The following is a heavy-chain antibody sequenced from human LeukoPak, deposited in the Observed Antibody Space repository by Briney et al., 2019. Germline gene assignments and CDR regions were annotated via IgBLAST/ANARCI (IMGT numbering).Heavy chain of an antibody. J-gene: IGHJ6*02. Sequence: GASVKVSCTASGYTFTSYGISWVRQAPGQGLEWMGWISAYSGNTNYAQKLQGRVTMTTDTSTSTAYMELRSLRSDDTAVYYCARVGNYDFWSGALQYYYYGMDVWGQGTTVTVSS. V-gene: IGHV1-18*01. CDR3: ARVGNYDFWSGALQYYYYGMDV. CDR2: ISAYSGNT. CDR1: GYTFTSYG. D-gene: IGHD3-3*01.